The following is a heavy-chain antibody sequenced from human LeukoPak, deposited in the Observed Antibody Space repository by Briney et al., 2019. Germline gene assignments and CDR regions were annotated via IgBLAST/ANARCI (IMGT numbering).Heavy chain of an antibody. Sequence: GGSLRLSCAASGFTFSSCAMHWVRQAPGKGLEWVAVISYDGSNKYYADSVKGRFTISRDNSKNTLYLQMDSLRAEDTAVYYCARDNNYYGSGSTNWFDPWGQGTLVTVSS. D-gene: IGHD3-10*01. J-gene: IGHJ5*02. CDR3: ARDNNYYGSGSTNWFDP. CDR1: GFTFSSCA. V-gene: IGHV3-30-3*01. CDR2: ISYDGSNK.